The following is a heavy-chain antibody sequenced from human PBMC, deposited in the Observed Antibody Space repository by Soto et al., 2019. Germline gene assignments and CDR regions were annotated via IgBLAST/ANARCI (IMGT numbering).Heavy chain of an antibody. J-gene: IGHJ2*01. V-gene: IGHV3-23*01. Sequence: EVQLLESGGGLVQPGASLRLSCAASGFIFSSYAMSWVRQAPGKGLEWVSAIRSSGVSTFYADSVKGRFTISRDNSKNTLYLQMNSLRAGDTAVYFCAKGHWSFDLWGRGTLVTVSS. CDR1: GFIFSSYA. CDR3: AKGHWSFDL. CDR2: IRSSGVST.